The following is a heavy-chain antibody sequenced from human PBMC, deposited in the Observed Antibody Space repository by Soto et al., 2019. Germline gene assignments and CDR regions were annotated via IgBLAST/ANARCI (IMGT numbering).Heavy chain of an antibody. CDR3: AREHHQRGDY. CDR1: GFTFSDYD. V-gene: IGHV3-48*02. CDR2: ITSSSSST. J-gene: IGHJ4*02. D-gene: IGHD2-2*01. Sequence: GGSLRLSCVASGFTFSDYDMNWVRQAPGKGLEWISHITSSSSSTYYADSVRGRFTISRDNAKSSLYLQLNGLGDEDTAVYYCAREHHQRGDYWGRGTLVTVSS.